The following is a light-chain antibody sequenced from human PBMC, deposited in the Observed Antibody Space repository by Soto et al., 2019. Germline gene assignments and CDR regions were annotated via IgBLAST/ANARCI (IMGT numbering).Light chain of an antibody. J-gene: IGKJ4*01. Sequence: IVMTQSPATLSVSPGEGVTLSCRASENVGTNLAWYQQKPGQAPRLLIYGSSTRATGIPATFSGSGSGTEFTLTISSLQSADSAIYYCQQYNNWGLSSGGGTKVEIK. V-gene: IGKV3D-15*01. CDR2: GSS. CDR1: ENVGTN. CDR3: QQYNNWGLS.